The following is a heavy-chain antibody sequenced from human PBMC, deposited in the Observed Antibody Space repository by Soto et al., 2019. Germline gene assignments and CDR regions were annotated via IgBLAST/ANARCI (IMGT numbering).Heavy chain of an antibody. CDR3: AKDMDHYGGYGMDV. Sequence: PGGSLRLSCAASGFTFDDYGMHWVRQAPGKGLEWVSGISWNSGSIGYADSVKGRFTISRDNAKNSLYLQMNSLRAEDTALYYCAKDMDHYGGYGMDVGGQGPTITV. CDR1: GFTFDDYG. V-gene: IGHV3-9*01. J-gene: IGHJ6*02. D-gene: IGHD4-17*01. CDR2: ISWNSGSI.